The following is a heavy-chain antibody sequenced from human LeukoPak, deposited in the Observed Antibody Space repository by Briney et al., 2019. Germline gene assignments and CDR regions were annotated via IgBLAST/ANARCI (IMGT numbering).Heavy chain of an antibody. CDR1: GGSINSGSYY. Sequence: SETLSLTCTVSGGSINSGSYYWNWIRQSAGRGLEWIGHIYTTGTTNCNPSLKSRVTIPLDTSKNQFSLKLNSVTAADTAVYYCARVAAATTNPRFDFWGQGTLGTVSS. J-gene: IGHJ4*02. V-gene: IGHV4-61*09. CDR2: IYTTGTT. CDR3: ARVAAATTNPRFDF. D-gene: IGHD5-24*01.